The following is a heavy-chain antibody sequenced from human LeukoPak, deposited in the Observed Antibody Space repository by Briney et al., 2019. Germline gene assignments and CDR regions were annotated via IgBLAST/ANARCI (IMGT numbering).Heavy chain of an antibody. V-gene: IGHV3-30-3*01. J-gene: IGHJ4*02. D-gene: IGHD3-10*01. CDR3: ARDQIKEYYLDY. CDR2: ISYDGSNK. CDR1: GFTFSSYA. Sequence: PGRSLRLSCAASGFTFSSYAMHWVRQAPGKGLEWVAVISYDGSNKYYADSVKGRFTISRDNSKNTLYLQMNSLRAEDTAVYYCARDQIKEYYLDYWGQGTLVTVSS.